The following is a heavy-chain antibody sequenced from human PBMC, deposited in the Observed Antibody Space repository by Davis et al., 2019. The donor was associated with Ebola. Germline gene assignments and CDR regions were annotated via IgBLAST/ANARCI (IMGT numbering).Heavy chain of an antibody. D-gene: IGHD3-3*01. Sequence: SVKVSCKTSGGTFTNYAVNWVRQAPGQGLEWMGRIIPVVDTKDYAQKFQGRVTITADESTSTAYMELSSLRSEDTAVYYCARDKTTIFGVAPAFDIWGQGTMVTVSS. CDR3: ARDKTTIFGVAPAFDI. CDR1: GGTFTNYA. J-gene: IGHJ3*02. V-gene: IGHV1-69*11. CDR2: IIPVVDTK.